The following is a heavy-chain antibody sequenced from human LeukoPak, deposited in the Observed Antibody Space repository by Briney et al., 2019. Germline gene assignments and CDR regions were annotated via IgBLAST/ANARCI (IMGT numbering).Heavy chain of an antibody. Sequence: GRSLRLSCAAPGFTLDDYAMHWVRQAPGKGLEWVSGISWNSGSIGYADSVKGRFTISRDNAKNSLYLQMNSLRAEDTALYYCAKADSGSYYRSAFDIWGQGTMVTVSS. CDR3: AKADSGSYYRSAFDI. V-gene: IGHV3-9*01. CDR1: GFTLDDYA. D-gene: IGHD1-26*01. CDR2: ISWNSGSI. J-gene: IGHJ3*02.